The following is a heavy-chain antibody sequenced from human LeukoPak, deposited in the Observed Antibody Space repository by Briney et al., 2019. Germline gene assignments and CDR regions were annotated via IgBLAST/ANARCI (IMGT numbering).Heavy chain of an antibody. J-gene: IGHJ4*02. D-gene: IGHD6-13*01. CDR2: ISYDGSNK. CDR1: GFTFSSYG. Sequence: PGGSLRLSCAAPGFTFSSYGMHWVRQAPGKGLEWVAVISYDGSNKYYADSVKGRFTISRDNSKNTLYLQMNSLRAEDTAVYYCAKDGGCSSSWSNLDYWGQGTLVTVSS. V-gene: IGHV3-30*18. CDR3: AKDGGCSSSWSNLDY.